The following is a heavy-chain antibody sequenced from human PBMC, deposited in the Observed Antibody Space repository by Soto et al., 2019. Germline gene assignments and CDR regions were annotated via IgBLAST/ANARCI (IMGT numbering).Heavy chain of an antibody. CDR1: GFTFSGYA. CDR3: TKDQTYSTPASFFDN. V-gene: IGHV3-23*01. D-gene: IGHD2-21*01. CDR2: ISGNGIGT. J-gene: IGHJ4*02. Sequence: GGSLRLSCVPSGFTFSGYAMSWVRRAPGKGLEWVAGISGNGIGTYYLQSLKGRFTISRDNSKNTLYLETNSLRVDDTALYYCTKDQTYSTPASFFDNWGQGT.